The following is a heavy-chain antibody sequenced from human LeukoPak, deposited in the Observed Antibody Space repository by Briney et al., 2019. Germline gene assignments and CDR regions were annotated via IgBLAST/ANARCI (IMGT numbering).Heavy chain of an antibody. Sequence: PGGSQRLSCAASGFTFSRYWMNWVRQAPGKGLEWVANIKQDGSEKYYVDSVKGRFTISRDNAKNSLYLQMNSLRAEDTAVYYCARPQGLVATIADAFDIWGQGTMVTVSS. CDR3: ARPQGLVATIADAFDI. V-gene: IGHV3-7*01. J-gene: IGHJ3*02. D-gene: IGHD5-12*01. CDR2: IKQDGSEK. CDR1: GFTFSRYW.